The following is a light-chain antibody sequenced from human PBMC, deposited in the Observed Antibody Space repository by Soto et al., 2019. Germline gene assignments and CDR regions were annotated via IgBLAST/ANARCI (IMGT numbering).Light chain of an antibody. J-gene: IGKJ1*01. V-gene: IGKV3D-20*02. CDR1: QSVSSSY. CDR3: QQRSNWPPT. CDR2: GTS. Sequence: EIVLTQSPGTLPLSPGERATLSCRASQSVSSSYLAWYQQKPGQAPRLLIYGTSSRATGIPDRFSGSGSGTDFSLTISRLEPEDFAVYYCQQRSNWPPTFGQGTKVDIK.